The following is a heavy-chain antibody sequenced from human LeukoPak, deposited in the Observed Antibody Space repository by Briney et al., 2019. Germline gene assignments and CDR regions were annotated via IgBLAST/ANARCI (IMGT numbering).Heavy chain of an antibody. J-gene: IGHJ6*03. D-gene: IGHD5-24*01. Sequence: PSETLSLTCAVSGDSISNYYWSWIRQPPGKGLEWIGYIYTSGSTNYNPSLKSRVTISVDTSKNQFSLKLSSVTAADTAVYYCARRMATTRYYYMDVWGKGTTVTVSS. V-gene: IGHV4-4*09. CDR1: GDSISNYY. CDR3: ARRMATTRYYYMDV. CDR2: IYTSGST.